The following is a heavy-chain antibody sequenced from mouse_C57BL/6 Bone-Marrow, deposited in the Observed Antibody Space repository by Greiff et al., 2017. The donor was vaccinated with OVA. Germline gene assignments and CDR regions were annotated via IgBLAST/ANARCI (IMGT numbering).Heavy chain of an antibody. CDR2: IYPGNSDT. CDR3: TRRGNYLYWYFDV. Sequence: VQLQQSGTVLARPGASVKMSCKTSGYTFTSYWMHWVKQRPGQGLEWIGDIYPGNSDTSYNQKFKGKAKLTAVTSASTAYMELSSLTNEDSAVYYFTRRGNYLYWYFDVWGTGTTVTVSS. CDR1: GYTFTSYW. D-gene: IGHD2-1*01. J-gene: IGHJ1*03. V-gene: IGHV1-5*01.